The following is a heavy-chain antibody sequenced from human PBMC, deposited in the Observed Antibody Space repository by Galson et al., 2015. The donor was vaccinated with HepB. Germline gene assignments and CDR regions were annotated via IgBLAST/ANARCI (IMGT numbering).Heavy chain of an antibody. CDR3: ARERGFSGPFDY. J-gene: IGHJ4*02. V-gene: IGHV3-33*01. CDR1: GFTFSSYG. CDR2: IWYDGSNK. Sequence: SLRLSCAASGFTFSSYGMHWVRQAPGKGLEWVAVIWYDGSNKYYADSVKGRFTISRDNSKNTLYLRMNSLRAEDTAVYYCARERGFSGPFDYWGQGTLVTVSS. D-gene: IGHD3-3*01.